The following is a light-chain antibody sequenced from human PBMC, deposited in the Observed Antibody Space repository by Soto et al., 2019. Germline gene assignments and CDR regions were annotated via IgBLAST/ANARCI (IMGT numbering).Light chain of an antibody. V-gene: IGKV3-11*01. CDR1: QSVSSY. CDR2: DAS. Sequence: EIVLTQSPATLSLSPGERATLSCRPSQSVSSYLAWYQQKPGQAPRLLIYDASNRATGIPARFSGSGSGTDFTLTISSLEPDDFAVYYCQQRSNWPPIFTFGPGTKVDIK. CDR3: QQRSNWPPIFT. J-gene: IGKJ3*01.